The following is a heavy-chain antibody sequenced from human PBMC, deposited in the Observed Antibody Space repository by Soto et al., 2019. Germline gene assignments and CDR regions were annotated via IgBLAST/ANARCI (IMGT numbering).Heavy chain of an antibody. J-gene: IGHJ5*02. CDR2: IFHSGST. CDR3: GRGGISGNCLDL. CDR1: GGSITSGGFY. D-gene: IGHD6-13*01. V-gene: IGHV4-31*03. Sequence: TSQTLSLTSSVSGGSITSGGFYWSWIRQHPGKGLEWIAYIFHSGSTDYNPSLKSRVIISADTSKNQFSLKLTSVTAADTAVYYCGRGGISGNCLDLRGQGTLVTVSS.